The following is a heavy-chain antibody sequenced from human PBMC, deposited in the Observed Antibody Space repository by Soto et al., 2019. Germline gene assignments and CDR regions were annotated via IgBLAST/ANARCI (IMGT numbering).Heavy chain of an antibody. CDR2: IDWDDDK. Sequence: SGPTLVTPTQTLTLTCTFSGFSLSTSGICVSWIRKPPGKALEWLALIDWDDDKYYSTSLKTRLTISKDTSKNQVVLTMTNMDPVDTASYYCARYYYDSSGYHKFDPWGQGTLVTVSS. V-gene: IGHV2-70*01. J-gene: IGHJ5*02. CDR3: ARYYYDSSGYHKFDP. D-gene: IGHD3-22*01. CDR1: GFSLSTSGIC.